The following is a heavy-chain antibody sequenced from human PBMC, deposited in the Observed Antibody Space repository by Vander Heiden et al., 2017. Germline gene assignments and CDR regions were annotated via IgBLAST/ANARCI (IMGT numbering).Heavy chain of an antibody. CDR3: APYGDPNFDY. Sequence: EVQLVESGGGLVKPGGSLRLSCAASGFTSSSYSMNWVRQAPGKGLEWVSSISSSSSYIYYADSVKGRFTISRDNAKNSLYLQMNSLRAEDTAVYYCAPYGDPNFDYWGQGTLVTVSS. V-gene: IGHV3-21*01. D-gene: IGHD4-17*01. J-gene: IGHJ4*02. CDR1: GFTSSSYS. CDR2: ISSSSSYI.